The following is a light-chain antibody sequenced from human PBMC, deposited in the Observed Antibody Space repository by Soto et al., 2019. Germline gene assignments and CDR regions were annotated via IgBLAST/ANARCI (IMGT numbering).Light chain of an antibody. V-gene: IGLV3-21*04. CDR2: YDG. Sequence: SYELTQPPSVSVAPGKTARISCGGADIESKSVHWYQQKPGQAPLLVIYYDGDRPSGTPERFSGSNSDNTATLTISRAEAGDEADYYCQVWDSRSDHVVFGGGTKLTVL. CDR1: DIESKS. J-gene: IGLJ2*01. CDR3: QVWDSRSDHVV.